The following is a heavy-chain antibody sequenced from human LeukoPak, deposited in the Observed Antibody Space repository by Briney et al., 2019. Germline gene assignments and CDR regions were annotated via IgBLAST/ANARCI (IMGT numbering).Heavy chain of an antibody. CDR2: ITNSGGNI. D-gene: IGHD3-22*01. Sequence: PGGSLRLSCAASGFTFSNYAMTWVRQPPGKGLEWVSSITNSGGNIYYADSVKGRFTISRDNSQNTLYLQMNSLRDEDPAVYYWSRDWREGDSSGYPDYWGQGTLVTVSS. CDR3: SRDWREGDSSGYPDY. V-gene: IGHV3-23*01. CDR1: GFTFSNYA. J-gene: IGHJ4*02.